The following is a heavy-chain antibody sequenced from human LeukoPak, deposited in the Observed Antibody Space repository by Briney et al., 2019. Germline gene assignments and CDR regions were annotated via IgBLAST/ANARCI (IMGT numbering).Heavy chain of an antibody. J-gene: IGHJ5*02. CDR1: GYTFTSYY. V-gene: IGHV1-46*01. Sequence: GASVKVSCKASGYTFTSYYMHWVRQAPGQGLEWMGIINPSGGSTSYAQKFQGRVTMSTDTSTTTAYMELRSLTFDDTAIYYCAKDWHILTGRNCFDPWGQGTLVTVSS. CDR3: AKDWHILTGRNCFDP. D-gene: IGHD3-9*01. CDR2: INPSGGST.